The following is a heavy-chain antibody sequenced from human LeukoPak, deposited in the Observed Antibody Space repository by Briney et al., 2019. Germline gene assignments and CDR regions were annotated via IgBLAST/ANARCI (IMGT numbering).Heavy chain of an antibody. Sequence: PGESLRLSCVASGFTFSSYWMSWVRQPPGKGLEWIGSIYYSGSTYYNSSFKSRVTISVDTSKTHFSLKLSSVTAADTAVYYCASLRERSYYARGFDYWGQGTLVTVSS. CDR1: GFTFSSYW. V-gene: IGHV4-39*02. D-gene: IGHD3-3*01. CDR3: ASLRERSYYARGFDY. CDR2: IYYSGST. J-gene: IGHJ4*02.